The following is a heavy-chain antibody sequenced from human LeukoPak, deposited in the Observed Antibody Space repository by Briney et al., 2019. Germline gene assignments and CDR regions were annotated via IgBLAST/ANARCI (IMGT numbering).Heavy chain of an antibody. Sequence: GASVKVSCKASGYTFTSYGISWVRQAPGQGLEWMGWISAYNGNTNYAQKLQGRVTMTTDTPTSTAYMELRSLRSDDTAVYYCARSHERYSSSWNSFDYWGQGTLVTVSS. V-gene: IGHV1-18*01. CDR2: ISAYNGNT. D-gene: IGHD6-13*01. J-gene: IGHJ4*02. CDR1: GYTFTSYG. CDR3: ARSHERYSSSWNSFDY.